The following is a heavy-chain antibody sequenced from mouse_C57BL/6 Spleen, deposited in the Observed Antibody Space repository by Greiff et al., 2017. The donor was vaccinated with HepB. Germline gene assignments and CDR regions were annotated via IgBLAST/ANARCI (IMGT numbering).Heavy chain of an antibody. CDR1: GYAFSSSW. CDR3: ARVDYDGYYYAMDY. D-gene: IGHD2-4*01. Sequence: QVQLKESGPELVKPGASVKISCKASGYAFSSSWMNWVKQRPGKGLEWIGRIYPGDGDTNYNGKFKGKATLTADKSSSTAYMQLSSLTSEDSAVYFCARVDYDGYYYAMDYWGQGTSVTVSS. CDR2: IYPGDGDT. J-gene: IGHJ4*01. V-gene: IGHV1-82*01.